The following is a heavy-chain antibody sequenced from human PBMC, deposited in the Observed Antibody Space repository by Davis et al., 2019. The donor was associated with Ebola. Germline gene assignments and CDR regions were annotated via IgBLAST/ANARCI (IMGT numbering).Heavy chain of an antibody. CDR1: GFTFTRYS. D-gene: IGHD3-22*01. J-gene: IGHJ4*02. Sequence: PGGSLRLSCAVSGFTFTRYSMNWVRQAPGKALAWVSYISISSSTIYYADSAKGRLTISRDNAKNSLYLQMNSLRDEDTAVYFCARAGVNSYDSSGDYYDYWGQGTLVTVSS. CDR3: ARAGVNSYDSSGDYYDY. V-gene: IGHV3-48*02. CDR2: ISISSSTI.